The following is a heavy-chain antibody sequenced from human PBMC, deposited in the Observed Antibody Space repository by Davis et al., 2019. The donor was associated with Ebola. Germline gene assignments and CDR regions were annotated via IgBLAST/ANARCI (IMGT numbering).Heavy chain of an antibody. CDR2: IYHSGST. Sequence: SETLSLTCTVSGGSISSSSYYWGWIRQPPGKGLEWIGSIYHSGSTNYNPSLKSRVTISVDTSKNQFSLKLSSVTAADTAVYYCARRLRFLEWLFLSYFDYWGQGTLVTVSS. CDR3: ARRLRFLEWLFLSYFDY. CDR1: GGSISSSSYY. J-gene: IGHJ4*02. D-gene: IGHD3-3*01. V-gene: IGHV4-39*07.